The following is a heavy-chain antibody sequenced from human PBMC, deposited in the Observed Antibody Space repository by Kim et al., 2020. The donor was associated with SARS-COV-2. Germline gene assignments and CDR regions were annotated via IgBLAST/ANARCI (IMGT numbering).Heavy chain of an antibody. D-gene: IGHD2-21*02. V-gene: IGHV3-21*01. J-gene: IGHJ4*02. CDR3: AGGDGLRVPQEDD. Sequence: YADSGKGRFTISRDNAKNSLYLQMNSLRSEDTAVYYCAGGDGLRVPQEDDWGQGTLVTVSS.